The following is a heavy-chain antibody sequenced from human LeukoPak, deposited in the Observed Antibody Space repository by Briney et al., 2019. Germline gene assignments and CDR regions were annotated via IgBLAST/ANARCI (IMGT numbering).Heavy chain of an antibody. CDR1: GYTFTSYG. Sequence: ASVKVSCKASGYTFTSYGISWVRQAPGQGLEWMGWIYPNSGGTMYSQEFQGRVTMTRDTSISTAYMELSRLISDDTANYYCARDLDGSWSYDYWGQGTLVTVSS. J-gene: IGHJ4*02. CDR2: IYPNSGGT. D-gene: IGHD6-13*01. V-gene: IGHV1-2*02. CDR3: ARDLDGSWSYDY.